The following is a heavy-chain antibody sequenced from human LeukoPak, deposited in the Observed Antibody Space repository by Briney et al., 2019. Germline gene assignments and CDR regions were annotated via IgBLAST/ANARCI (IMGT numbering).Heavy chain of an antibody. CDR2: ISGSGGST. D-gene: IGHD3-22*01. CDR1: GFTFSSYA. J-gene: IGHJ6*03. CDR3: AKAAGGYYYAAGYMDV. Sequence: PGGSLRLSCAASGFTFSSYAMSWVRQALGKGLEWVSAISGSGGSTYYADSVKGRFTISRDNSKNTLYLQMNSLRAEDTAVYYCAKAAGGYYYAAGYMDVWGKGTTVTVSS. V-gene: IGHV3-23*01.